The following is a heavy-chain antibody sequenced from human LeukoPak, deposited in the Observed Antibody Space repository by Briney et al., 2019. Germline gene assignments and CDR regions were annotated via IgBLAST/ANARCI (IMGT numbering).Heavy chain of an antibody. J-gene: IGHJ4*02. D-gene: IGHD1-7*01. CDR3: ARPPITGTYSRDYFDY. CDR2: IIPILGIA. V-gene: IGHV1-69*02. Sequence: ASVKVSCKAPGGTFSSYTISWVRQAPGQGLEWMGRIIPILGIANYAQKFQGRVTITADKSTSTAYMELSSLRSEDTAVYYCARPPITGTYSRDYFDYWGQGTLVTVSS. CDR1: GGTFSSYT.